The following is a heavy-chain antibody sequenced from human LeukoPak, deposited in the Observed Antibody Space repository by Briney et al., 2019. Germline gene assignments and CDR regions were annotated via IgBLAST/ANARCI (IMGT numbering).Heavy chain of an antibody. Sequence: GGSLRLSCAASGFAFSSYGMHWVRQAPGKGLEWVAVISYDGSNKYYADSVKGRFTISRDNSKNTLYLQMNSLRAEDTAVYCCAKRVVGATYKGPMDVWGKGTTVTVSS. CDR3: AKRVVGATYKGPMDV. CDR1: GFAFSSYG. J-gene: IGHJ6*03. CDR2: ISYDGSNK. D-gene: IGHD1-26*01. V-gene: IGHV3-30*18.